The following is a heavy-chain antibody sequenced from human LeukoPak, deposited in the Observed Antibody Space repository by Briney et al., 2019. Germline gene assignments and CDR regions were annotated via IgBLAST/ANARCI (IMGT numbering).Heavy chain of an antibody. Sequence: GASVKVSCKASGYTFTGYYMHWVRQAPGQGLEWMGWINPNSGGTNHAQKFQGRVTMTRDTPISTAYMELSRLRSDDTAVYFCARGRVSSSSWYSTYYYYFYMDVWGKGTTVTVSS. CDR3: ARGRVSSSSWYSTYYYYFYMDV. CDR2: INPNSGGT. D-gene: IGHD6-13*01. J-gene: IGHJ6*03. CDR1: GYTFTGYY. V-gene: IGHV1-2*02.